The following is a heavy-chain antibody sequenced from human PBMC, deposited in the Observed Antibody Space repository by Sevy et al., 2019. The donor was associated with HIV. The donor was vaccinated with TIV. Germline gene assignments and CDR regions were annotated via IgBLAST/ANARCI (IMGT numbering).Heavy chain of an antibody. D-gene: IGHD3-22*01. CDR3: ATSRSGYFDSSGYYIY. J-gene: IGHJ4*02. V-gene: IGHV5-51*01. CDR1: GYSFTSHW. CDR2: IYPDDSAS. Sequence: GESLKISCKGSGYSFTSHWIGWVRHMPGKGLEWMGIIYPDDSASRYSPSFQGQVTFSADKSISTAYLQWSSLMASDTAMYYCATSRSGYFDSSGYYIYWGQGTLVTVSS.